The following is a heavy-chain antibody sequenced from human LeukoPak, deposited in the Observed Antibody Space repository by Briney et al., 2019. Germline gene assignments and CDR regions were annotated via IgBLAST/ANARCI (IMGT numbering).Heavy chain of an antibody. D-gene: IGHD3-10*01. CDR3: ARWGTSGG. Sequence: GGSLRLSCTASGFTFSGAWMTWVRQAPGKGLEWVANIREDGTEKNYVDSVKGRFTISRDNAKNSLFLQMSNLRDDDTAVYYCARWGTSGGWGQGTLVTVSS. V-gene: IGHV3-7*01. CDR2: IREDGTEK. J-gene: IGHJ4*02. CDR1: GFTFSGAW.